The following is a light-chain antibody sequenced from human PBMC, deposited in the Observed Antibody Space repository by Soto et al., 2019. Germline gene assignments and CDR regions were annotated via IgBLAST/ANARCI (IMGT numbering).Light chain of an antibody. Sequence: ETVMTQSAATLSASPGERATLSCRASQSVSTNLAWYQQKPGQAPRLLIYGASMRATGIPARFSGSGSGTEFTLTISSLQSEDFAVYYCQHYNDWPLTFGGGTKVEIK. J-gene: IGKJ4*01. V-gene: IGKV3-15*01. CDR1: QSVSTN. CDR3: QHYNDWPLT. CDR2: GAS.